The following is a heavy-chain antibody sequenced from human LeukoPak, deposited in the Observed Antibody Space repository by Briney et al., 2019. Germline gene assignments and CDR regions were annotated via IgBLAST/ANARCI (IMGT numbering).Heavy chain of an antibody. V-gene: IGHV3-15*01. CDR3: ATERYWELSY. CDR2: IKRKSDGETT. CDR1: GVSFIESW. D-gene: IGHD1-26*01. Sequence: NPGGSLRLSCVVSGVSFIESWMSWVRQAPGKGLEWVGRIKRKSDGETTEYAAPVKGRFTISRDDSENTVILQMDSLKTEDTGVYYCATERYWELSYWGQGTLVTVSS. J-gene: IGHJ4*02.